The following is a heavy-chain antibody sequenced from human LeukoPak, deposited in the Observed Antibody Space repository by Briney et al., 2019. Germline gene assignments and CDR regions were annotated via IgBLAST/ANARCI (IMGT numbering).Heavy chain of an antibody. CDR1: GGSFSGYY. J-gene: IGHJ4*02. Sequence: SETLSLTCTVGGGSFSGYYWGWIRQPPGKGLELVGHIYYTGTTFYNPSLNSRVTITLDTSRNQFSLRLTSVIAADTAVYYCARFSWGCSTASCYLSNWGQGALVTVSS. CDR2: IYYTGTT. CDR3: ARFSWGCSTASCYLSN. V-gene: IGHV4-59*01. D-gene: IGHD2-2*01.